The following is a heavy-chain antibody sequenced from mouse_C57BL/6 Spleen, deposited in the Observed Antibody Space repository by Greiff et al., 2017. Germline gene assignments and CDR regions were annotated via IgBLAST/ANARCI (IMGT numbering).Heavy chain of an antibody. J-gene: IGHJ1*03. D-gene: IGHD1-1*01. CDR2: IRYDGSN. Sequence: EVQLVESGPGLVKPSQSLSLTCSVTGYSITSGYYWNWIRQFPGNKLEWMGYIRYDGSNNYNPSLKNRISITRDTAKNQFFLKLNSVTTEDTATYYCAREGGSSYWYFDVWGTGTTVTVSS. CDR1: GYSITSGYY. CDR3: AREGGSSYWYFDV. V-gene: IGHV3-6*01.